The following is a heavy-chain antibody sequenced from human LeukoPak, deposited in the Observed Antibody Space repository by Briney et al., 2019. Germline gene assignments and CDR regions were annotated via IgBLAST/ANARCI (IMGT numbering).Heavy chain of an antibody. CDR1: GFAVSNYW. V-gene: IGHV3-48*01. D-gene: IGHD7-27*01. CDR3: ANWGRGQLNG. CDR2: ITSRGSTV. J-gene: IGHJ4*02. Sequence: PGGSLRLSCAASGFAVSNYWMSWVRQAAGKGLKWVSYITSRGSTVYYADSVKGRFTISRDNSKNTLYLQMNSLRAEDTAVYYCANWGRGQLNGWGQGTLVTVSS.